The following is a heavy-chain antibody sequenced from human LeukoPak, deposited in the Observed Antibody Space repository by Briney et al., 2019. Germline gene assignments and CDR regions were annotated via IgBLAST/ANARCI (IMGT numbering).Heavy chain of an antibody. V-gene: IGHV3-49*04. CDR2: IRSQAYSGTT. CDR1: GFTFGYHA. J-gene: IGHJ4*02. CDR3: TRDIVSISQPYYFNY. Sequence: GGSLRLSCTASGFTFGYHAINWVRQAPGRGLEWVGFIRSQAYSGTTEYATSVKDRFTISRDDSKSIAYLQMNSLKTEDTAVYYCTRDIVSISQPYYFNYWGQGTLVTVSS. D-gene: IGHD2-2*01.